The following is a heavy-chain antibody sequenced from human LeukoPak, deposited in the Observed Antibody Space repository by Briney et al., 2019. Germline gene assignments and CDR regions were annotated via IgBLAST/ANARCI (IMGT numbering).Heavy chain of an antibody. D-gene: IGHD1-26*01. V-gene: IGHV3-23*01. Sequence: PGESLRLSCAGSGFTYRPYAMSWVRQAPGKGLEWVSTLSGSGAITYYADSVKGRFTISRDNSKNTLELQMNSLRADDTAIYYCAKGSGGSYYSYFDYWGQGTLVTVSS. J-gene: IGHJ4*02. CDR3: AKGSGGSYYSYFDY. CDR1: GFTYRPYA. CDR2: LSGSGAIT.